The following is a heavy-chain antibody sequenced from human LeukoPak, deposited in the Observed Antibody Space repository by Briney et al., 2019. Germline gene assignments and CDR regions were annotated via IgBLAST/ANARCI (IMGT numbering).Heavy chain of an antibody. J-gene: IGHJ6*03. CDR3: ARGGVTMVRGVIWGTYYYMDV. CDR1: GYTFTSYD. Sequence: ASVKVSCKASGYTFTSYDINWVRQATGQGLEWMGWMNPNSGNAGYAQKFQGRVTMTRNTSISTAYMELSSLRSEDTAVYYCARGGVTMVRGVIWGTYYYMDVWGKGTTVTISS. V-gene: IGHV1-8*02. CDR2: MNPNSGNA. D-gene: IGHD3-10*01.